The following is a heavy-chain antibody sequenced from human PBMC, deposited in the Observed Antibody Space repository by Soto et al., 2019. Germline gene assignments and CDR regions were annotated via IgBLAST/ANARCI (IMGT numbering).Heavy chain of an antibody. J-gene: IGHJ4*02. CDR1: GFSLRTTGEG. V-gene: IGHV2-5*02. CDR3: AHRKRTITVATYFDL. CDR2: IYWDADK. D-gene: IGHD6-19*01. Sequence: QITLKESGPTLVKPTQTLTLTCTFSGFSLRTTGEGVGWIRQTPGKALEWLALIYWDADKRYSPSLKNRLTISTDTSESQVVLTTTNMDPVDTGTYFCAHRKRTITVATYFDLWGQGTPVTVSS.